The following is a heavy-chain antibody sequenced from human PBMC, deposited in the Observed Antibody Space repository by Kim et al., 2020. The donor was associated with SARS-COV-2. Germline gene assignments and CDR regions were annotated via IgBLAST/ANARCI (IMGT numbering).Heavy chain of an antibody. Sequence: GGSLRLTCAASGFTFSSYAMSWVRQAPWKGLEWVAPISGSGGSTYYAESVKGRVTISRDTSTTTLYLQMNSLSAEDTAVYSCAKDEGDYVEGFGYWGQGTLVTVSS. V-gene: IGHV3-23*01. D-gene: IGHD4-17*01. J-gene: IGHJ4*02. CDR1: GFTFSSYA. CDR3: AKDEGDYVEGFGY. CDR2: ISGSGGST.